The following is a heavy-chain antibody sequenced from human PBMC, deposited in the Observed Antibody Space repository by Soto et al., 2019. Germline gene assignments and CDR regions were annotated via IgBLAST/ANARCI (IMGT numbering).Heavy chain of an antibody. V-gene: IGHV3-33*01. Sequence: QVQLVESGGGVVQPGTSLRLSCAASGFTISTHGMHWVRQAPGKGLEWVANIWYDGSNNFYADSVKGRFTISKDNSKNTLYVQMNSLRAEDTAVYYCAAATTWNFHFHYWGQGTQVTVSS. CDR3: AAATTWNFHFHY. D-gene: IGHD1-7*01. CDR1: GFTISTHG. J-gene: IGHJ4*02. CDR2: IWYDGSNN.